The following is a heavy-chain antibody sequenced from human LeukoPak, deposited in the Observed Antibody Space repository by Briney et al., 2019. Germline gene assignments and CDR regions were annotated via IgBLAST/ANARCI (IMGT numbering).Heavy chain of an antibody. CDR2: ISGSGGTI. J-gene: IGHJ6*03. V-gene: IGHV3-23*01. CDR3: AKRGGRYCRGGSCYSGYYIDV. Sequence: GGSLRLSCAASGFTFSSYWMHWVRQAPGKGLEWVSSISGSGGTIYYADSVKGRFTISRDSSKNTLYLQMNSLRAEDTAEYYCAKRGGRYCRGGSCYSGYYIDVWGKGTTVTISS. D-gene: IGHD2-15*01. CDR1: GFTFSSYW.